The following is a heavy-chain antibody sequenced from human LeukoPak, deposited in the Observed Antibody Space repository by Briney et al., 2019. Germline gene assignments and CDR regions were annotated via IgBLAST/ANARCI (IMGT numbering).Heavy chain of an antibody. CDR2: IYYSGST. J-gene: IGHJ4*02. D-gene: IGHD2-2*01. V-gene: IGHV4-39*01. Sequence: SSETLSLTCTVSGGSISSSSYYWGGIRQPPGKGLEWIGSIYYSGSTYYNPSLKSRVTISVDTSKNQFSLKLSSVTAADTAVYYCARARGYCSSTSCYVSPHLFDYWGQGTLVTVSS. CDR1: GGSISSSSYY. CDR3: ARARGYCSSTSCYVSPHLFDY.